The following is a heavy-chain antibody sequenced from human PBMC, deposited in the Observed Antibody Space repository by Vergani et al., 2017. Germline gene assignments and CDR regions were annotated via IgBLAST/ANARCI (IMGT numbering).Heavy chain of an antibody. Sequence: QVQLVQSGAEVKKPGSSVKVSCKASGGTFSSYALSWVRQAPGQGLEWIGRINPIFGTANYAQRFQGRVTITADEATRTAYMELSRLRSEDTAVYYCARNEGVLGHYFDYWGQGTLVTVSS. D-gene: IGHD2-8*02. CDR2: INPIFGTA. CDR1: GGTFSSYA. CDR3: ARNEGVLGHYFDY. J-gene: IGHJ4*02. V-gene: IGHV1-69*13.